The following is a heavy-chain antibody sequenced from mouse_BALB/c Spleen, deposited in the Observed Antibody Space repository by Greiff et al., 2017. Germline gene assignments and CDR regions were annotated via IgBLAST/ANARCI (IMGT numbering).Heavy chain of an antibody. Sequence: QVQLQQSGAELVRPGSSVKISCKASGYAFSSYWMNWVKQRPGQGLEWIGQIYPGDGDTNYNGKFKGKATLTADKSSSTAYMQLSSLTSEDSAVYFCARDWDGAYWGQGTLVTVSA. V-gene: IGHV1-80*01. CDR2: IYPGDGDT. J-gene: IGHJ3*01. D-gene: IGHD4-1*01. CDR1: GYAFSSYW. CDR3: ARDWDGAY.